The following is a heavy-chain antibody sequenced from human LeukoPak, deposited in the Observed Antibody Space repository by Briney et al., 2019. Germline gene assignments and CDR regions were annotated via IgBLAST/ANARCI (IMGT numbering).Heavy chain of an antibody. Sequence: ASVKVSCKASGYTFASYDINWVRQATGQGLEWMGWMNPNSGNTGYAQKFQGRVTMTRNTSISTAYMELSRLRSDDTAVYYCASGDHRGGDYSSGNWGQGTLVTVSS. CDR2: MNPNSGNT. V-gene: IGHV1-8*01. J-gene: IGHJ4*02. CDR1: GYTFASYD. D-gene: IGHD4-17*01. CDR3: ASGDHRGGDYSSGN.